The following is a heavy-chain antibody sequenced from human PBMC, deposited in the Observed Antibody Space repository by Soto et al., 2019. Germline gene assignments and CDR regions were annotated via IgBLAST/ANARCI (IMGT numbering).Heavy chain of an antibody. Sequence: QVQMVESGGGVVQPGTSLRLSCATSGFTFSTSGMHWVRQAPGKGLEWVAMISHDGSVTYYTDSVQGRFTISRDTPKNTLYLQMNSLRDEDTAIYYWAKDWGSSGLYNWFDPWGQGTRVTVS. D-gene: IGHD6-25*01. CDR3: AKDWGSSGLYNWFDP. CDR2: ISHDGSVT. CDR1: GFTFSTSG. J-gene: IGHJ5*02. V-gene: IGHV3-30*18.